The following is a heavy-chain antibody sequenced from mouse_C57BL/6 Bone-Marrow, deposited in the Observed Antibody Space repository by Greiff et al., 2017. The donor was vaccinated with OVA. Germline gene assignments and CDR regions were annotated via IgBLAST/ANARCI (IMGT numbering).Heavy chain of an antibody. V-gene: IGHV1-69*01. D-gene: IGHD1-1*01. CDR3: ARERTTVVATGYFDD. Sequence: VQLQQPGAELVMPGASVKLSCKASGYTFTSYWLHWLKQRPGQGLEWIGEIDPSDSYTNYNQKFKGKSTLTVDKSSSTAYMQLSSLTSEDAAIYYCARERTTVVATGYFDDWGTGTTVTVSS. CDR1: GYTFTSYW. CDR2: IDPSDSYT. J-gene: IGHJ1*03.